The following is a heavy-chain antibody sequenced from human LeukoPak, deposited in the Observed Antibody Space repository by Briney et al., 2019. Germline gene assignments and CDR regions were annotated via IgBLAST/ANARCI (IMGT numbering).Heavy chain of an antibody. J-gene: IGHJ3*02. V-gene: IGHV3-33*08. CDR1: GFTFSSYA. CDR3: ARGDYYDSSGYYFPDAFDI. CDR2: IWYDGSNK. Sequence: GGSLRLSCAASGFTFSSYAMSWVRQAPGKGLEWVAAIWYDGSNKYYVDSVQGRFTISRDNSKNTLYLQMSSLRAEDTAVYYCARGDYYDSSGYYFPDAFDIWGQGTMVTVSS. D-gene: IGHD3-22*01.